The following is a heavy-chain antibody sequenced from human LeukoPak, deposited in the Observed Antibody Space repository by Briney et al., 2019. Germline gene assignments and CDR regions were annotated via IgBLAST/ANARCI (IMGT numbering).Heavy chain of an antibody. J-gene: IGHJ4*02. CDR2: INPNSGGT. V-gene: IGHV1-2*04. CDR1: GYTFTGYY. D-gene: IGHD3-10*01. CDR3: ARDGGATMVRGVATYDS. Sequence: ASVKVSCKASGYTFTGYYMHWVRQAPGQGLEWMGWINPNSGGTNYAQKFQGWVTMTRDTSISTAYMELSRLRSDDTAVYYCARDGGATMVRGVATYDSWGQGTLVTVSS.